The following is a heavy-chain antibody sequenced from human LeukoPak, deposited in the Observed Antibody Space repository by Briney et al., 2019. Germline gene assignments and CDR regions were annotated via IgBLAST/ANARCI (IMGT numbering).Heavy chain of an antibody. V-gene: IGHV3-23*01. CDR1: GFTFSSYA. D-gene: IGHD3-22*01. CDR2: ISGSGGST. CDR3: ARALWYYYDTSGYPTDY. Sequence: GGSLRLSCAASGFTFSSYAMSWVRQAPGKGLEWASAISGSGGSTYYADSVKGRFTISGDNSKNTLYLQMNSLRAEDTAVYYCARALWYYYDTSGYPTDYWGQGTLVTVSS. J-gene: IGHJ4*02.